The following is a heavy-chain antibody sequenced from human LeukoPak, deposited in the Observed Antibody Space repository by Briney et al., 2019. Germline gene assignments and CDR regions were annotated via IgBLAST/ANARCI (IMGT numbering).Heavy chain of an antibody. D-gene: IGHD6-6*01. Sequence: SETLSLTCNVSGGSISSYYWSWIRQSPGKGLEWIGYIYYTGSTNYNPSLKSRVAMSVDTSKNQLSLKVISVTAADTSVYYCARHSSHEYSRSHFDSWGQGTLVTVSS. V-gene: IGHV4-59*08. J-gene: IGHJ4*02. CDR1: GGSISSYY. CDR3: ARHSSHEYSRSHFDS. CDR2: IYYTGST.